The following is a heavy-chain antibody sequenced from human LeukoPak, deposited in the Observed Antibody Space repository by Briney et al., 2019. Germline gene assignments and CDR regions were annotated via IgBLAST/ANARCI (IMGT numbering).Heavy chain of an antibody. CDR3: ARVSIAARSYYYYMDV. CDR1: GGTFSSYA. J-gene: IGHJ6*03. V-gene: IGHV1-69*05. Sequence: ASVKVSCKASGGTFSSYAISWVRQAPGQGLEWMGGIIPIFGTANYAQKFQGRVTITTDESTSTAYMELSSLRSEDTAVYYCARVSIAARSYYYYMDVWGKGTTVTVSS. D-gene: IGHD6-6*01. CDR2: IIPIFGTA.